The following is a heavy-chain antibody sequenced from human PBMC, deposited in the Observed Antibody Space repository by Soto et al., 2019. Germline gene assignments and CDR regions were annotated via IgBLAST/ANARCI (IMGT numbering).Heavy chain of an antibody. Sequence: SETLSLTCTVSGGSISSYYGSWIRQPPGKGLEWIGYIYYSGSTNYNPSLKSRVTISVDTSKNQFSLKLSSVTAADTAVYYCARAPYYDFWSGRLTPYYYYMDVWGKGTTVTVSS. J-gene: IGHJ6*03. D-gene: IGHD3-3*01. CDR2: IYYSGST. CDR3: ARAPYYDFWSGRLTPYYYYMDV. V-gene: IGHV4-59*01. CDR1: GGSISSYY.